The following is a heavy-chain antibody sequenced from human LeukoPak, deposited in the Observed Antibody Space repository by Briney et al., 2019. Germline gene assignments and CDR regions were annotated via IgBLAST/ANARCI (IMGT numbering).Heavy chain of an antibody. CDR1: GFTFSSHS. CDR3: AKVPRQHDNWFDP. J-gene: IGHJ5*02. V-gene: IGHV3-48*01. CDR2: ISSSTII. Sequence: GGSLRLSCAASGFTFSSHSMNWVRQAPGKGLEWVSYISSSTIIHYADSVKGRFTISRDDAKNSLYLQMNSLRAEDTAVYYCAKVPRQHDNWFDPWGQGTLVTVSS. D-gene: IGHD6-13*01.